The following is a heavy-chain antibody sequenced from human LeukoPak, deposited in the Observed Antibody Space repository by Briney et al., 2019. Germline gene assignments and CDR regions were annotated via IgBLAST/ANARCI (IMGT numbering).Heavy chain of an antibody. CDR1: GFNFSSYS. CDR3: ARDPYSGTYGNTYYYYMDV. Sequence: GGSLRLSCAGSGFNFSSYSMSWVRQAPWKGLEFVSSISSSSSFIYYADSVKGRFTISRDNARNSLYLQMNSLRVEDTAVYYCARDPYSGTYGNTYYYYMDVWGKGTTVTISS. CDR2: ISSSSSFI. J-gene: IGHJ6*03. V-gene: IGHV3-21*01. D-gene: IGHD1-26*01.